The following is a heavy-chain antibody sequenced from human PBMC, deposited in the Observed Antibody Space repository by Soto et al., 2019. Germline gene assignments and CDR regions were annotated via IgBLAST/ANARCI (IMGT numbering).Heavy chain of an antibody. J-gene: IGHJ4*02. CDR3: ARDARGDEAPMDY. CDR1: GYTFTGYY. D-gene: IGHD3-10*01. Sequence: QVQLVHSGAEVKKPGASVKVSCKASGYTFTGYYMHWVRQAPGQGLEWMGWINPNSGGTNYAQKIQGWVTMTRGTSISTAYMELSRLRSDDTAVYYCARDARGDEAPMDYWGQGTLVTVSS. CDR2: INPNSGGT. V-gene: IGHV1-2*04.